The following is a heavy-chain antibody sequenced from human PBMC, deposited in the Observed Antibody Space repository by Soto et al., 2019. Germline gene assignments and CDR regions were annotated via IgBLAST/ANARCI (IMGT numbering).Heavy chain of an antibody. J-gene: IGHJ2*01. CDR3: ARVGGIYGGKPIYWYFDL. Sequence: EVQLVESGGGLVQPGGSLRLSCAASGFTFSSYWMSWVRQAPGKGLEWVANIKQDGSEKYYVDSVKGRFTISRDNAKNSLYLQMNSLRAEDTAVYYCARVGGIYGGKPIYWYFDLWGRGTLVTVSS. V-gene: IGHV3-7*04. CDR1: GFTFSSYW. CDR2: IKQDGSEK. D-gene: IGHD4-17*01.